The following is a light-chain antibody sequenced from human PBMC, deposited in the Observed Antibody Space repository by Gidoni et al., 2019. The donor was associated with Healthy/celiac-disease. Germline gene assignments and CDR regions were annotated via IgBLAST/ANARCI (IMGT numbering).Light chain of an antibody. CDR3: QSADSSGTYDV. CDR2: KDS. J-gene: IGLJ3*02. CDR1: ALPKQY. V-gene: IGLV3-25*03. Sequence: SYELTQPPSVSVFPGQTARITCSGDALPKQYAYWYQQKPCQAPVLVIYKDSERPSGIPERFSGSSSGTTVTLTISGVQAEDEADYYCQSADSSGTYDVFGGGTKLTVL.